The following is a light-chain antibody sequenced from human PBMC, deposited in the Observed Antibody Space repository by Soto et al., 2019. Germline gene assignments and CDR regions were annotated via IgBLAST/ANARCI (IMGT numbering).Light chain of an antibody. V-gene: IGLV1-44*01. CDR2: SDN. CDR3: AAWDGSLNHIL. J-gene: IGLJ2*01. CDR1: WSNMGSNT. Sequence: QSVLTQPPSASGTPGQRVTLSCSGGWSNMGSNTVNLYQHLPGTAPKLLIYSDNQRPSRVPDRFSCAKSGTSASLAITGLESEDEVGSGCAAWDGSLNHILFGGGTKLTVL.